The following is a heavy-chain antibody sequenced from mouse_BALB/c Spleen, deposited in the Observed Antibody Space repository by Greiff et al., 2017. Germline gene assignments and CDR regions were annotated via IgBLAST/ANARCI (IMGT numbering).Heavy chain of an antibody. CDR3: AREGGEYFDV. CDR2: ISYSGST. CDR1: GYSITSDYA. V-gene: IGHV3-2*02. Sequence: ESGPGLVKPSQSLSLTCTVTGYSITSDYAWNWIRQFPGNKLEWMGYISYSGSTSYNPSLKSRISITRDTSKNQFFLQLNSVTTEDTATYYCAREGGEYFDVWGAGTTVTVSS. J-gene: IGHJ1*01.